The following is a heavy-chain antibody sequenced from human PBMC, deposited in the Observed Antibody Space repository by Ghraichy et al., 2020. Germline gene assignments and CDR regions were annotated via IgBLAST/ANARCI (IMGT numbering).Heavy chain of an antibody. CDR3: ARGARYPLRPNFDY. CDR1: DGSFSGYY. D-gene: IGHD3-9*01. Sequence: SETLSLTCAVYDGSFSGYYWSWIRQPPGKGLEWIGEINRSGSSNYNPSLKSRVTISADTSKNQFSLKLTSVTAADTAVYYCARGARYPLRPNFDYWGQGTLVTVSS. J-gene: IGHJ4*02. CDR2: INRSGSS. V-gene: IGHV4-34*01.